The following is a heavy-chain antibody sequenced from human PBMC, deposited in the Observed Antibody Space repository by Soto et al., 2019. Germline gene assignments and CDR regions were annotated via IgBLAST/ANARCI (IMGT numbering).Heavy chain of an antibody. J-gene: IGHJ5*02. CDR3: AKDLGMVAAHPPNWFDP. Sequence: QVQLVESGGGVVQPGRSLRLSCAASGFTFSSYGMHWVRQAPGKGLEWVAVISYDGSNKYYADSVKGRFTISRDNSKNTLYLQMNSLRAEDTAVYYCAKDLGMVAAHPPNWFDPWGQGTLVTVSS. D-gene: IGHD2-15*01. V-gene: IGHV3-30*18. CDR1: GFTFSSYG. CDR2: ISYDGSNK.